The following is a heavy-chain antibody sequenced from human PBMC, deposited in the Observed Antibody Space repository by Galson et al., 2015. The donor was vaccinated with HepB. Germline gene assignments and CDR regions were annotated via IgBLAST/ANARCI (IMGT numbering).Heavy chain of an antibody. V-gene: IGHV1-2*02. CDR2: INPNSGAR. CDR1: GFTFTAYY. CDR3: ARSGLMEQSPYDAFDV. Sequence: SVKVSCKASGFTFTAYYIHWVRQAPGQGLEWMGWINPNSGARNYAQKFQGRVTMTRDTSISTTYMELRLLRSDDTTVYYCARSGLMEQSPYDAFDVWGQGTVVTVSS. J-gene: IGHJ3*01. D-gene: IGHD1/OR15-1a*01.